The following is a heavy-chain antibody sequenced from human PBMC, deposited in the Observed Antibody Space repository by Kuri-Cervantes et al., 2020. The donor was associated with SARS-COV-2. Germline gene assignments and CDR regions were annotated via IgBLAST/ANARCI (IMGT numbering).Heavy chain of an antibody. CDR2: ISSNSKYI. V-gene: IGHV3-21*06. CDR3: ARGFGTGDSSYNYGMDV. D-gene: IGHD3/OR15-3a*01. CDR1: GFTFSSYS. J-gene: IGHJ6*02. Sequence: GESLKISCAASGFTFSSYSMNWVRQAPGRGLEWVSCISSNSKYIYYGDSVKGRFTVSRDNAMNSVFLEMNSLRADDTAVYYCARGFGTGDSSYNYGMDVWGQGTTVTVSS.